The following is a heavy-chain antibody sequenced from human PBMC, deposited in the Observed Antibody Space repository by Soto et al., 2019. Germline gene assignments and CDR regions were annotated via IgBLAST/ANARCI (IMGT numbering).Heavy chain of an antibody. D-gene: IGHD6-19*01. Sequence: GGSLRLSCAASGFTFSSYSMNWVRQAPGKGLEWVSSISSSSSYIYYADSVKGRFTISRDNAKNSLYLQMNSLRAEDTAVYYCARAIAVAGTDFWDYYYYMDVWGKGTTVTVSS. CDR2: ISSSSSYI. V-gene: IGHV3-21*01. CDR3: ARAIAVAGTDFWDYYYYMDV. CDR1: GFTFSSYS. J-gene: IGHJ6*03.